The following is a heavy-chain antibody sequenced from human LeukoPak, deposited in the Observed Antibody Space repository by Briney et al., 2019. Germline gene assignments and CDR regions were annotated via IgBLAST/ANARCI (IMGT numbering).Heavy chain of an antibody. CDR3: ARQFATASADTRGYFDF. J-gene: IGHJ4*02. Sequence: PSETLSLTCSVSGASISSSNDYWGWIRQAPGKGLEWIGSITYGGSAHYNPSLMSRATILVDTSKNQFSLKLSSVSAADVAMYYCARQFATASADTRGYFDFCGQGTVGTVSS. D-gene: IGHD2-2*01. CDR1: GASISSSNDY. V-gene: IGHV4-39*01. CDR2: ITYGGSA.